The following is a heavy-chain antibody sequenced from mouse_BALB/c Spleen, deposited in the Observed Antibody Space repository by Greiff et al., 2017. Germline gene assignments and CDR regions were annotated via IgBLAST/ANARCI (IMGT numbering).Heavy chain of an antibody. CDR1: GYTFTDYV. Sequence: QVQLQQSGPELVKPGASVKMSCKASGYTFTDYVISWVKQRTGQGLEWIGEIYPGSGSTYYNEKFKGKATLTADKSSNTAYMQLSSLTSEDSAVYFCEGFYYYGSSYVHYAMDYWGQGTSVTVSS. CDR3: EGFYYYGSSYVHYAMDY. D-gene: IGHD1-1*01. V-gene: IGHV1-81*01. J-gene: IGHJ4*01. CDR2: IYPGSGST.